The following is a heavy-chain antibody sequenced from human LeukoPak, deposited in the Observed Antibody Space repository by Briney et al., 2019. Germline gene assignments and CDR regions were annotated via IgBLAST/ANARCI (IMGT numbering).Heavy chain of an antibody. D-gene: IGHD1-26*01. V-gene: IGHV4-34*01. CDR3: SRESGAFCPFGY. Sequence: SETLSLTCAVYGGSFSAFYWSWIRQPPGKGLEWIGEIDHSGSTTYNPTLKSRVTISLDTSKNQFSLRLSSVTAADTAIYYCSRESGAFCPFGYWGQGTLVIVPS. CDR2: IDHSGST. CDR1: GGSFSAFY. J-gene: IGHJ4*02.